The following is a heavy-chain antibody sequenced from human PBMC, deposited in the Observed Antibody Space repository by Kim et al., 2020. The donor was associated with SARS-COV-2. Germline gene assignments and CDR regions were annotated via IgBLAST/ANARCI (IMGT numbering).Heavy chain of an antibody. Sequence: GGSLRLSCAASGFTFVNYAMSWVRQAPGKGLEWVSSISSSGSITYYGDSVKGRFIISRDSSKDTLYLQMNSLIAEDTAVYYCANRRGSNNYFESWGQGTLVTVSS. D-gene: IGHD4-4*01. CDR3: ANRRGSNNYFES. J-gene: IGHJ4*02. V-gene: IGHV3-23*01. CDR1: GFTFVNYA. CDR2: ISSSGSIT.